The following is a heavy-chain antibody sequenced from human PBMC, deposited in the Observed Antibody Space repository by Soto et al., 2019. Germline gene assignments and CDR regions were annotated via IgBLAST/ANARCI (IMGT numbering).Heavy chain of an antibody. CDR1: GFTFSSYA. CDR3: AKSYSSNWYDYFDY. V-gene: IGHV3-23*01. CDR2: ISGSGDST. D-gene: IGHD6-13*01. J-gene: IGHJ4*02. Sequence: EVQLLESGGGLVQPGGSLRLSCAASGFTFSSYAMSWVRQAPGKGLEGVSAISGSGDSTYYADSVKGRFTISRDTSKNTLHLQMDSLRAEDTALYYCAKSYSSNWYDYFDYWGQGTLVTVSS.